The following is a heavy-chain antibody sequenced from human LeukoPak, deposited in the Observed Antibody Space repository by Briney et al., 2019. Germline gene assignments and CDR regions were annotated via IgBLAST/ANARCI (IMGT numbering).Heavy chain of an antibody. D-gene: IGHD6-13*01. CDR1: GYTFTSYY. Sequence: ASVKVSCKASGYTFTSYYMHWVRQTPGQGLEWMGIINPSGGSTSYAQKFQGRVTMTRDTSTSTVYMELSSLRSEDTAVYYCAIDRGGQQLAHWGQGTLVTVSS. CDR2: INPSGGST. V-gene: IGHV1-46*01. CDR3: AIDRGGQQLAH. J-gene: IGHJ4*02.